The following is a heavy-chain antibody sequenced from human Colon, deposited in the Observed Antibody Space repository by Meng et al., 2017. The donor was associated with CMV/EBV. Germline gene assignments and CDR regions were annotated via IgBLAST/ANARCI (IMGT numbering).Heavy chain of an antibody. V-gene: IGHV3-53*01. J-gene: IGHJ4*02. D-gene: IGHD5-12*01. CDR2: IYSGGST. CDR3: ARAAGYSGYVDY. Sequence: GESLKISCAASGFTVSSNYMSWVRQAPGKGLEWVSVIYSGGSTYYADSVKGRFTISRDNSKNTLYLQMNSLRAEDTAVYYCARAAGYSGYVDYWGQGTLVTSPQ. CDR1: GFTVSSNY.